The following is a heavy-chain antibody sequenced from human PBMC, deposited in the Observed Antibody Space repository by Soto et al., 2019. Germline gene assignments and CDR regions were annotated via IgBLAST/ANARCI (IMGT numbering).Heavy chain of an antibody. V-gene: IGHV1-18*01. CDR3: ARGGVTYYYDSSGYLDI. D-gene: IGHD3-22*01. CDR2: IGAYNGNT. Sequence: ASVKVSCKASGYTFTSYGISWVRQAPGQGLEWMGWIGAYNGNTNYAQKLQGRVTMTTDTSTSTAYMELRSLRSDDTAVYYCARGGVTYYYDSSGYLDIWGQGTMVTVSS. J-gene: IGHJ3*02. CDR1: GYTFTSYG.